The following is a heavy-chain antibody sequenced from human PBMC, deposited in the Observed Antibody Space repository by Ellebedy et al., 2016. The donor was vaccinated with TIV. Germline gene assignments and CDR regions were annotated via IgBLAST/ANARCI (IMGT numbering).Heavy chain of an antibody. Sequence: AASVKVSCKASGYTFTSNGISWVRQAPGQGLEWMGWISTHSGNTNYAQKVQGRVTMTTDTSTSTAYMELRSLRSDDTAVYYCARLGVIAAAGASDYWGQGTLVIVSS. CDR2: ISTHSGNT. J-gene: IGHJ4*02. V-gene: IGHV1-18*01. CDR1: GYTFTSNG. D-gene: IGHD6-13*01. CDR3: ARLGVIAAAGASDY.